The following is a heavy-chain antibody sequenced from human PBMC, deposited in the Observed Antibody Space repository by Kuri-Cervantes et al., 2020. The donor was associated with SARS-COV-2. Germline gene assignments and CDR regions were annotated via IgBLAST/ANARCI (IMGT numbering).Heavy chain of an antibody. CDR2: MNPNSGNT. D-gene: IGHD4-11*01. V-gene: IGHV1-8*03. Sequence: ASVKVSCKASGGTFSSYAISWVRQATGQGLEWMGWMNPNSGNTGYAQKFQGRVTITRNTSISTAYMELSSLRSEDTAVYYCARALYSSYVYFDLWGRGTLVTVSS. CDR1: GGTFSSYA. CDR3: ARALYSSYVYFDL. J-gene: IGHJ2*01.